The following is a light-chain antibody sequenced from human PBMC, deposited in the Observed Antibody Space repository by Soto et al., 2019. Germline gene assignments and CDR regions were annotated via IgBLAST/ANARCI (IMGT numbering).Light chain of an antibody. CDR1: QSVSRY. Sequence: EIALTQSPATLSLSPGERATLSCRASQSVSRYLAWYQQKPGQAPRLLIYDASNRATGIPARFSCSGSGTDFTLTISSLEPEDFAVYYCQQRGNWPSFGGGTKVEIK. CDR2: DAS. V-gene: IGKV3-11*01. CDR3: QQRGNWPS. J-gene: IGKJ4*01.